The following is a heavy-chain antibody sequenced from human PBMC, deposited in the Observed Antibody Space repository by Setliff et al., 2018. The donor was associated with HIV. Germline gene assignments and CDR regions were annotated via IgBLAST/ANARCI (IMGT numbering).Heavy chain of an antibody. CDR2: IYTSGST. D-gene: IGHD4-4*01. CDR1: GGSISSGSYY. CDR3: AREPDSIPYDY. Sequence: SETLSLTCTVSGGSISSGSYYWSWIRQPAGKGLEWIGRIYTSGSTNYNPSLKSRVTISVDTSKNQFSLKLNSVTAADTAVYYCAREPDSIPYDYWGQGTLVTVSS. V-gene: IGHV4-61*02. J-gene: IGHJ4*02.